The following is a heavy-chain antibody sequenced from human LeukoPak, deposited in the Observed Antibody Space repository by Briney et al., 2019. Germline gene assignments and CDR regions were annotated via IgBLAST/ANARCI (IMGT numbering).Heavy chain of an antibody. V-gene: IGHV3-30*02. Sequence: GESLKISCVASGFTFNTYGMHWVRQAPGKGLEWVAFTRYDGSNEYYADSVKGRSTISRDNSKNTLYLQMNSLRAEDTAVYYCARGHYYGSGSYRYYMDVWGKGTTVTVSS. CDR3: ARGHYYGSGSYRYYMDV. J-gene: IGHJ6*03. CDR2: TRYDGSNE. D-gene: IGHD3-10*01. CDR1: GFTFNTYG.